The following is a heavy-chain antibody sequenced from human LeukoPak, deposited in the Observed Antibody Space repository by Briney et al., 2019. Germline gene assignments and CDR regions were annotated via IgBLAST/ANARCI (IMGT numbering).Heavy chain of an antibody. V-gene: IGHV1-2*02. CDR2: INPNSGGT. CDR3: ARDPPSYYDILTGYSRGDAFDI. Sequence: ASVKVSCKASGYTFTGYYMHWVRQAPGQGLEWMGWINPNSGGTNYAQKFQGRVTMTRDTSISTAYMELRSLRSDDTAVYYCARDPPSYYDILTGYSRGDAFDIWGQGTMVTVSS. J-gene: IGHJ3*02. CDR1: GYTFTGYY. D-gene: IGHD3-9*01.